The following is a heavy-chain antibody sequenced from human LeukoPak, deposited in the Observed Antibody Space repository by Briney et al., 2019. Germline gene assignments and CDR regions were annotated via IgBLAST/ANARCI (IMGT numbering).Heavy chain of an antibody. V-gene: IGHV4-61*02. CDR2: LFSSGTT. CDR1: GGSFSSGDYS. CDR3: ATWFGDYGGKAWYFDY. D-gene: IGHD4-23*01. Sequence: PSQTLSLTCTVSGGSFSSGDYSWNWIRQPAGQGLEWIGRLFSSGTTNYNPSLKSRVTISVDTSKNQFSLKLSSVTAADTAVYYCATWFGDYGGKAWYFDYWGQGTLVTVSS. J-gene: IGHJ4*02.